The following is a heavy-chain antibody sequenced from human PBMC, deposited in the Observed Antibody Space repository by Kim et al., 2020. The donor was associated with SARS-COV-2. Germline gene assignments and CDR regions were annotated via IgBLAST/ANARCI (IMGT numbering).Heavy chain of an antibody. CDR1: GFTFISYW. CDR3: ARAGGWGDAFDI. V-gene: IGHV3-7*05. Sequence: GGSLRLSCAASGFTFISYWMNWVRLAPGKGLEWVANIKQDGSEKYYVDSVKGRFTISRENAKNSLFLQMNSLRSEDTAVYYCARAGGWGDAFDIWGQGT. D-gene: IGHD6-19*01. J-gene: IGHJ3*02. CDR2: IKQDGSEK.